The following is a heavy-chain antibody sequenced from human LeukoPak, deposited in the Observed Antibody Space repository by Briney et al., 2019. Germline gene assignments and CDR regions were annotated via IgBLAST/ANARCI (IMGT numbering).Heavy chain of an antibody. V-gene: IGHV3-48*03. CDR3: ARFGYNDFDY. CDR1: GFSFSSYE. J-gene: IGHJ4*02. D-gene: IGHD5-24*01. Sequence: GGSLRLSCVASGFSFSSYEINWVRQAPGKGLEWVLYISSSGSTIYYADSVKGRFTISRDNAKNSLYLQMNSLRPEDTAVYYCARFGYNDFDYWGQGTLVTVS. CDR2: ISSSGSTI.